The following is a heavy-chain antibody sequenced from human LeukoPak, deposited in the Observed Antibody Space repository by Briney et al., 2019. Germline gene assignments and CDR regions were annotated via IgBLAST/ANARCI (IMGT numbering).Heavy chain of an antibody. Sequence: RPSETLSLTCTVSGGSTSTYYWSWIRQPPGKGLEWIGYIYYSGSTNYNPSLKSRVTISVDTSKNQFSLKLSSVTAADTAVYYCARPMVRGVNDALDIWGQGTMVTVSS. V-gene: IGHV4-59*08. CDR2: IYYSGST. CDR3: ARPMVRGVNDALDI. D-gene: IGHD3-10*01. CDR1: GGSTSTYY. J-gene: IGHJ3*02.